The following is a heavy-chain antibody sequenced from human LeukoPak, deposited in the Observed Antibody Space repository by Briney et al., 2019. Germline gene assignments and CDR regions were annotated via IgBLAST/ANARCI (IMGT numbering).Heavy chain of an antibody. V-gene: IGHV4-31*03. CDR2: ICYSGST. CDR1: GGSISSGGYY. D-gene: IGHD2-15*01. Sequence: SQTLSLTCTVSGGSISSGGYYWSWIRQHPGKGLEWIGYICYSGSTYYNPSLKSRVTISVDTSKNQFSLKLSSVTAADTAVYYCARVEVVAGLSLDYWGQGTLVTVSS. J-gene: IGHJ4*02. CDR3: ARVEVVAGLSLDY.